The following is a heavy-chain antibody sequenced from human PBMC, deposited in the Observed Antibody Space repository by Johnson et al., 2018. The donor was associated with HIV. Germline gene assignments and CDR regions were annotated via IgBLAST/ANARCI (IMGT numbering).Heavy chain of an antibody. J-gene: IGHJ3*02. CDR3: ARGSLYYYDSSGWGAFDI. D-gene: IGHD3-22*01. CDR2: ISSNGGST. V-gene: IGHV3-64*01. Sequence: EVQLVESGGGVVQPGRSLRLSCAASGFTFSSYAMSWVRQAPGKGLEWVSAISSNGGSTYYAKSVKGRFTISRDNSKNTLYLQMGSLRAEDMAVYCCARGSLYYYDSSGWGAFDIWCQGTMVTVSS. CDR1: GFTFSSYA.